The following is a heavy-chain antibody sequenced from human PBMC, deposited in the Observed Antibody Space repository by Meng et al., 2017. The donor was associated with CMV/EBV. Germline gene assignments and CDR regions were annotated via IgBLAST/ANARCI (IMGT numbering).Heavy chain of an antibody. Sequence: GESLKISCAASGFTFSSYWMGWVRQAPGKGLEWVANIKQDGSEKYYVDSVKGRFTISRDNAKNSLYLQMNSLRAEDTAVYYCARDGTIAAAGHSYYYYGMDVWGQGTTVTVSS. D-gene: IGHD6-13*01. CDR1: GFTFSSYW. J-gene: IGHJ6*02. CDR3: ARDGTIAAAGHSYYYYGMDV. V-gene: IGHV3-7*01. CDR2: IKQDGSEK.